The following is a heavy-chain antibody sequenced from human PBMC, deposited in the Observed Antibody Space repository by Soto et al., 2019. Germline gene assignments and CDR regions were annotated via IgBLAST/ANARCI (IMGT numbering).Heavy chain of an antibody. CDR1: GFTFSDHY. D-gene: IGHD6-19*01. Sequence: GSLRLSCVASGFTFSDHYMDWVRQAPGKGLEWVGRIRNPANSYTTEYAASVKGRFAISRDDSKNSLYLQMNSLKIGDTAVYYCATHSRGSGYFDSWGQGTLVTVSS. V-gene: IGHV3-72*01. J-gene: IGHJ4*02. CDR3: ATHSRGSGYFDS. CDR2: IRNPANSYTT.